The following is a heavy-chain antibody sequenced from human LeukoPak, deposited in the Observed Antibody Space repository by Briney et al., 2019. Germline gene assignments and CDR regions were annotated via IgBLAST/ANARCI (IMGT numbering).Heavy chain of an antibody. D-gene: IGHD6-19*01. J-gene: IGHJ5*02. CDR1: GGSISSSSYY. V-gene: IGHV4-39*07. CDR3: ASVRGYSSGWYASGFDP. CDR2: IYYSGST. Sequence: SETLSLTCTVSGGSISSSSYYWGWIRQPPGKGPEWIGSIYYSGSTNYNPSLKSRVTISLDTSKNQFSLKLTSVTAADTAVYYCASVRGYSSGWYASGFDPWGQGALVTVSS.